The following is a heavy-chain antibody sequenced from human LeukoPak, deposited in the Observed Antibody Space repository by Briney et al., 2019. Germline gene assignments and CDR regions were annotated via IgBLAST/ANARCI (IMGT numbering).Heavy chain of an antibody. CDR3: ARDLELGY. J-gene: IGHJ4*02. D-gene: IGHD2-2*01. CDR2: IYVSGST. V-gene: IGHV4-59*01. Sequence: SSETLSLTCTVSGGSISNYYWSWIRQPPGKELEWIGYIYVSGSTNYNPSLKSRVTISVDTSKNQFSLKLSSVTAADTAVYYCARDLELGYRGQGTLVTVSS. CDR1: GGSISNYY.